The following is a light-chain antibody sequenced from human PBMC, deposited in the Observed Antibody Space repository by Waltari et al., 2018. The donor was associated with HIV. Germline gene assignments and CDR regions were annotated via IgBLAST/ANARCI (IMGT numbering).Light chain of an antibody. CDR1: QFVGSN. CDR2: AAS. V-gene: IGKV3-15*01. Sequence: EIVMTQSPATLSVSPGERVTLSCRASQFVGSNLAWYQQKPCQAPRLLISAASSRATSVSARFSGSGSGTEVTLAISSRQSEDFAVYYCQQYHDWPPAYTFGQGTELEMK. J-gene: IGKJ2*01. CDR3: QQYHDWPPAYT.